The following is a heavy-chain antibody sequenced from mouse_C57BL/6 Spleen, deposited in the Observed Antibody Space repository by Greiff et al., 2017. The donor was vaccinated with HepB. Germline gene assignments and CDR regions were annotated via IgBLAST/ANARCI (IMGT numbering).Heavy chain of an antibody. CDR1: GYTFTDYE. Sequence: QVQLQQSGAELVRPGASVTLSCKASGYTFTDYEMHWVKQTPVHGLEWIGAIDPETGGTAYNQKFKGKAILTADKSSSADYMELRSLTSEDSAVYYCTRIGIRYPWGQGTTLTVSS. CDR3: TRIGIRYP. J-gene: IGHJ2*01. D-gene: IGHD1-1*01. V-gene: IGHV1-15*01. CDR2: IDPETGGT.